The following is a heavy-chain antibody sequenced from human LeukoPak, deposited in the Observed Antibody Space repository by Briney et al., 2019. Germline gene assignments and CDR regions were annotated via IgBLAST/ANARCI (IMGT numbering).Heavy chain of an antibody. J-gene: IGHJ2*01. D-gene: IGHD4-17*01. Sequence: GGPLRLFCAASGFTFGIYRMIWVRQAPGKALEWVTNLKRDGCEKFHVDCVERRFTISRDNAKNSLYLLMNSLTAEDTAVYYCARLGPYYGDLDWKFDLWGRGTLVTVSS. V-gene: IGHV3-7*01. CDR3: ARLGPYYGDLDWKFDL. CDR1: GFTFGIYR. CDR2: LKRDGCEK.